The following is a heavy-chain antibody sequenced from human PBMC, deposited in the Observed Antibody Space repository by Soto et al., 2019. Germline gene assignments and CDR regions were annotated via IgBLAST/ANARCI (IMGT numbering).Heavy chain of an antibody. J-gene: IGHJ3*02. CDR3: ARLLLEWQPLCAFDI. Sequence: EVQLVQSGAEVKKPGESLKISCKGSGYSFTSYWIGWVRQMPGKGLEWMGIIYPGDSDTRYSPSFQGQVTISADKSISTAYLQWSSLKASDTAMYYCARLLLEWQPLCAFDIWGQGTMVTLSS. V-gene: IGHV5-51*03. CDR2: IYPGDSDT. D-gene: IGHD3-3*01. CDR1: GYSFTSYW.